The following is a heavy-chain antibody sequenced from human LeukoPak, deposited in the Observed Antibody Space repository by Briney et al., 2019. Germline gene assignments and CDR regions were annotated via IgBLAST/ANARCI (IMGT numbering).Heavy chain of an antibody. Sequence: ASVKVSCKASGYTFTAYHFHWVRLASGQGLEWMGWINLNSGVTRYAQKFQDRVTMTRDTSITTAYMELSRLRSDDTAVYYCARDETAATGIAMDVWGQGTTVTVSS. CDR1: GYTFTAYH. J-gene: IGHJ6*02. CDR2: INLNSGVT. D-gene: IGHD6-13*01. V-gene: IGHV1-2*02. CDR3: ARDETAATGIAMDV.